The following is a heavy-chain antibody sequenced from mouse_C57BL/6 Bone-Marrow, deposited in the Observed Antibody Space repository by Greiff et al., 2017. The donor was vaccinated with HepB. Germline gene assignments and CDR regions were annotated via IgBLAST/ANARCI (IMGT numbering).Heavy chain of an antibody. V-gene: IGHV1-50*01. J-gene: IGHJ4*01. CDR1: GYTFTSYW. Sequence: VKLQQPGAELVKPGASVKLSCKASGYTFTSYWMQWVKQRPGQGLEWIGEIDPSDSYTNYNQKFKGKATLTVDTSSSTAYMQLSSLTSEDSAVYYCARSPEGAMDYWGQGTSVTVSS. CDR3: ARSPEGAMDY. CDR2: IDPSDSYT.